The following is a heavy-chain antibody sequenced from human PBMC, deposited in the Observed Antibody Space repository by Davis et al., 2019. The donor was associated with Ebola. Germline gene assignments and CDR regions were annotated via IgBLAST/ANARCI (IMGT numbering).Heavy chain of an antibody. D-gene: IGHD3-10*01. CDR1: GYTFTSYG. Sequence: ASVKVSCKASGYTFTSYGISWVRQAPGQGLEWMGWISAYNGNTNYAQKLQGRVTMTRDTSTSTVYMELSSLRSEDTAVYYCARDAGMAALGYWGQGTLVTVSS. V-gene: IGHV1-18*01. CDR2: ISAYNGNT. J-gene: IGHJ4*02. CDR3: ARDAGMAALGY.